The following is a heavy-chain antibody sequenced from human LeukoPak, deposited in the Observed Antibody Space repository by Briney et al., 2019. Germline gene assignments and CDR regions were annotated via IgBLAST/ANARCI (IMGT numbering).Heavy chain of an antibody. CDR2: MYYSGST. Sequence: KPSETLSLTCTVSGGSISIYYWSWIRQPPGKGLEWIGYMYYSGSTNYNPSLKSRVTISVDTSKNQFSLKLSSVTAAETAVYYCARLRRAGWLAYYCDYWGQGTLVTVSS. D-gene: IGHD6-19*01. J-gene: IGHJ4*02. CDR3: ARLRRAGWLAYYCDY. CDR1: GGSISIYY. V-gene: IGHV4-59*01.